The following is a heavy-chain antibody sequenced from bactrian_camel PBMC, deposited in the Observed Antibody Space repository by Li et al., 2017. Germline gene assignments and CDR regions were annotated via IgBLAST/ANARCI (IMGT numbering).Heavy chain of an antibody. CDR3: TRETQWVGYHKFAEY. Sequence: HVQLVESGGGSVQAGGSLRLSCAASGATASSYCLGWVRQAPGKGLEWQSSIYSDGTNTYLSDSVKGRFTISRDNAKNTLYLQLNSLTREDSAMYYCTRETQWVGYHKFAEYWGQGTQVTVS. J-gene: IGHJ4*01. V-gene: IGHV3-2*01. CDR2: IYSDGTNT. D-gene: IGHD5*01. CDR1: GATASSYC.